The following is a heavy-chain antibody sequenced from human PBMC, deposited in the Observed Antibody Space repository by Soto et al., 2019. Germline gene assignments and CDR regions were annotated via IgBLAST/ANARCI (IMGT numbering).Heavy chain of an antibody. Sequence: GGSLRLSCAASGFTFSTYWMSWVRQAPGKGLEWMANINQDGSEKYYVDSVKGRFTISRDNAKNSLYLQMNSLRAEDTAVYYCARVGEVADLDYWGQGILVTVSS. D-gene: IGHD6-19*01. CDR3: ARVGEVADLDY. CDR2: INQDGSEK. CDR1: GFTFSTYW. V-gene: IGHV3-7*01. J-gene: IGHJ4*02.